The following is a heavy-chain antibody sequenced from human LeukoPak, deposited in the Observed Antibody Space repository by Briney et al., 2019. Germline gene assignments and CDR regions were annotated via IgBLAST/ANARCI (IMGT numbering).Heavy chain of an antibody. Sequence: ASVKVSCKASGYTFTGYYMHWVRQAPGQGLEWMGWINPNSGGTNYAQKFQGRVTMTRDTSISTAYMELSRLRSDDTAVYYCARGGEAMIVVENYFDYWGQGTLVTVSS. CDR2: INPNSGGT. J-gene: IGHJ4*02. CDR3: ARGGEAMIVVENYFDY. CDR1: GYTFTGYY. D-gene: IGHD3-22*01. V-gene: IGHV1-2*02.